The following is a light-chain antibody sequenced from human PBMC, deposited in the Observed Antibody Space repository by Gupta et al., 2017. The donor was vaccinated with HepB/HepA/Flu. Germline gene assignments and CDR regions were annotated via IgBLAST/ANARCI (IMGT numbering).Light chain of an antibody. V-gene: IGKV2-28*01. CDR1: QSLLHSNGYKY. J-gene: IGKJ2*02. Sequence: DIVMTQSPLSLPVTPGEPASISCRSSQSLLHSNGYKYLDWYLQKPGQSPQLLIYLGSNRASGVPDRFIGSGSGTDFTLKISRVEAEDVGVYYCRQDLQTPRIFGQGTKMEIK. CDR3: RQDLQTPRI. CDR2: LGS.